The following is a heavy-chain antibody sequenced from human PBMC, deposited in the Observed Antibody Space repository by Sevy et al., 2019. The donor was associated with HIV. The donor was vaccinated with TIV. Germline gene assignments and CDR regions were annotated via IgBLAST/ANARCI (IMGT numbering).Heavy chain of an antibody. D-gene: IGHD6-13*01. J-gene: IGHJ3*02. CDR3: ARDKAAAAHFYAFDI. Sequence: GGSLRLSCAASGFTFSSYGMHWVRQAPGKGLEWVAVIWYDGSNKYYADSVKGRFTISRDNSKNTLYLQMNSLRAEDTAVYYCARDKAAAAHFYAFDIWGQGTMVTVSS. CDR2: IWYDGSNK. CDR1: GFTFSSYG. V-gene: IGHV3-33*01.